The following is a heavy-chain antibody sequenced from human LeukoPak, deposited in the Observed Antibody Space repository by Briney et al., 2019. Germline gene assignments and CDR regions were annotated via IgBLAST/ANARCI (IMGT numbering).Heavy chain of an antibody. CDR2: ISAYNGNT. V-gene: IGHV1-18*01. J-gene: IGHJ3*02. Sequence: ASVKVSCKASGYTFTSYGISWVRQAPGQGLEGMGWISAYNGNTNYAQKLQGRVTMTTDTSTSTAYMELRSLRSDDTAVYYCARGRYDILTGYYNGAFDIWGQGTMVTVSS. CDR1: GYTFTSYG. CDR3: ARGRYDILTGYYNGAFDI. D-gene: IGHD3-9*01.